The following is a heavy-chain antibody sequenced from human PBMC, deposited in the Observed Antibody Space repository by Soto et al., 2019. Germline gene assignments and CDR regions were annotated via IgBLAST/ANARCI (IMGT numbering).Heavy chain of an antibody. CDR1: GYSISSSNW. CDR2: IYYSGST. J-gene: IGHJ4*02. D-gene: IGHD5-12*01. V-gene: IGHV4-28*01. Sequence: PSETLSLTCAVSGYSISSSNWWGWIRQPPGKGLEWIGYIYYSGSTYYNPSLKSRVTMSVDTSKNQFSLKLSSVTAVDTAVYYCARVEYSGYERIFDYWGQGTLVTVSS. CDR3: ARVEYSGYERIFDY.